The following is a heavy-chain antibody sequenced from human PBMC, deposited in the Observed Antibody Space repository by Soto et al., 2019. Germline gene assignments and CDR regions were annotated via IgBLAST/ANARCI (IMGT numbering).Heavy chain of an antibody. Sequence: SETLSLTCAVSCYSISSGYYWGWIRQPPGKGLEWIGSIYHSGSTYYNPSLKSRVTISVDTSKNQFSLKLSSVTAADTAVYYCARDQGTTTMIVVVSNNRFDPWGQGTLVTVSS. CDR3: ARDQGTTTMIVVVSNNRFDP. J-gene: IGHJ5*02. V-gene: IGHV4-38-2*02. CDR1: CYSISSGYY. CDR2: IYHSGST. D-gene: IGHD3-22*01.